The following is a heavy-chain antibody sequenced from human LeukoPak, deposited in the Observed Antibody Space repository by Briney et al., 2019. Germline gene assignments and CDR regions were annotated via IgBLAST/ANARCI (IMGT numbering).Heavy chain of an antibody. V-gene: IGHV4-39*07. CDR2: IYYSGST. CDR3: ARMDTARTLDY. J-gene: IGHJ4*02. CDR1: GGSISSSSYY. D-gene: IGHD5-18*01. Sequence: SETMSLTCTVSGGSISSSSYYWGWIRQPPGKGLEWIGSIYYSGSTYYNPSLKSRVTISVDTSKNQFSLKLSSVTAVDTAVYYCARMDTARTLDYWGQGTLVTVSS.